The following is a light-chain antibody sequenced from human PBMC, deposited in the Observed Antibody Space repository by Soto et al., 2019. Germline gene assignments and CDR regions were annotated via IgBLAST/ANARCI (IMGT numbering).Light chain of an antibody. J-gene: IGKJ4*01. V-gene: IGKV3-20*01. Sequence: EVVLTQSPGTLSLSPGERATLSCRASQSVSSSYLAWYQQKPGQAPRLLIYAVSSRATGIPDRFRGSGSGTHFTLTISRLEPEDFAVYYCQQYDRSHLTFGGGTKVEIK. CDR1: QSVSSSY. CDR2: AVS. CDR3: QQYDRSHLT.